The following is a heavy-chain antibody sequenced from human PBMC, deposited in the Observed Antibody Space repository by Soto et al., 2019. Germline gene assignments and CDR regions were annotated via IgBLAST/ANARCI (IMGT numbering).Heavy chain of an antibody. CDR2: IYYSGST. D-gene: IGHD3-9*01. Sequence: SETLSLTCTVSGGSISSYYWSWIRQPPGKGPEWIGYIYYSGSTNYNPSLKSRVTISVDTSKNQFSLKLSSVTAADTAVYYCARGGYDILTGYWNWFDPWGQGTLVTVSS. CDR1: GGSISSYY. CDR3: ARGGYDILTGYWNWFDP. V-gene: IGHV4-59*01. J-gene: IGHJ5*02.